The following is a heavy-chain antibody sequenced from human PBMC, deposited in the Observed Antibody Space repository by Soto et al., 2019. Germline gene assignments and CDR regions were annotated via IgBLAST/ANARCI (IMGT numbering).Heavy chain of an antibody. V-gene: IGHV4-39*01. CDR1: GGSISSSSYY. CDR3: AGRSGLYDAFDI. D-gene: IGHD3-3*01. Sequence: SETLSLTCTVSGGSISSSSYYWGWIRQPPGKGLEWIGSIYYSGSTYYNPSLKSRVTISVDTSKNQFSLKLSSVTAADTAVYYCAGRSGLYDAFDIWGQGTMVTVSS. J-gene: IGHJ3*02. CDR2: IYYSGST.